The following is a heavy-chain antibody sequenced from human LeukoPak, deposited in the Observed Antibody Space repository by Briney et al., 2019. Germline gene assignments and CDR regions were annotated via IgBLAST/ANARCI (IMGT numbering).Heavy chain of an antibody. J-gene: IGHJ4*02. CDR3: VKNQLYDNSGLH. V-gene: IGHV3-23*01. D-gene: IGHD2-15*01. CDR2: IRPSGGDT. Sequence: GGSLRLSCAASGFTFSNYDMTWVRRAPGKGLEWVSSIRPSGGDTFYADSVKGRFTISRDNSKSTLYLQLSSLRAEDAAVYYCVKNQLYDNSGLHWGQGTLVTVSS. CDR1: GFTFSNYD.